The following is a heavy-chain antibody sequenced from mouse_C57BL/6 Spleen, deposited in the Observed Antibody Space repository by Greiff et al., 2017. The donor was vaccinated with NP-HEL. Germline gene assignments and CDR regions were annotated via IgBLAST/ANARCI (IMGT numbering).Heavy chain of an antibody. D-gene: IGHD2-4*01. V-gene: IGHV10-1*01. J-gene: IGHJ3*01. CDR1: GFSFNTYA. Sequence: EVRLVESGGGLVQPKGSLKLSCAASGFSFNTYAMNWVRQAPGKGVEWVARIRSKSNNYATYYADSVKDRFTISRDDSESMLYLQMNNLKTEDTAMYYCVRQDDYDAWFAYWGQGTLVTVSA. CDR3: VRQDDYDAWFAY. CDR2: IRSKSNNYAT.